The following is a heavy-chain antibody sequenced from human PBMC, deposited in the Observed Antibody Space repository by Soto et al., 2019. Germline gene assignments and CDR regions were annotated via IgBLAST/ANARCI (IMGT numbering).Heavy chain of an antibody. CDR3: ARLGGLATISYYFDF. CDR1: DDSINSDKYY. D-gene: IGHD3-16*01. Sequence: QLQLQESGPGLVKPSETLSLTCSVSDDSINSDKYYLGWIRQPPGKGLEWIGSIYYRGNAYYNPSLQTRVTMSLDKSRSPFSLKLNSVTAAGSAVYFCARLGGLATISYYFDFWGPGALVTVSS. V-gene: IGHV4-39*01. J-gene: IGHJ4*02. CDR2: IYYRGNA.